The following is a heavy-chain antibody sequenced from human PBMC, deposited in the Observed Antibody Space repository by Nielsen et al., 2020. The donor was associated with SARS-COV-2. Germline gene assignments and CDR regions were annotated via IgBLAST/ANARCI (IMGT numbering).Heavy chain of an antibody. J-gene: IGHJ5*02. Sequence: GESLKISCAASGITFSDYYMMWVRQAPGKGLVWVSRITNDERGTTYADSVKGRFTISRDNAKNTLYLQMNSLRAEDTAVYYCARLNSAYAAWGQGTLVTVSS. V-gene: IGHV3-74*01. CDR2: ITNDERGT. CDR1: GITFSDYY. D-gene: IGHD5-12*01. CDR3: ARLNSAYAA.